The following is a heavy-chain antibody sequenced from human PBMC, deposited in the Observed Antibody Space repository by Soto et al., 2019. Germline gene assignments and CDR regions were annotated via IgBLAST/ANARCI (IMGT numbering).Heavy chain of an antibody. CDR3: AKWGNDWDYYYGLNV. Sequence: PGGSLRLSCAASGFTFSSYAMSWVRQAPGKGLQWVSTISESAGSAYYADSVKGRFTISRDSSKSTLYLQMNSLRAEDTAVYFCAKWGNDWDYYYGLNVWGQGXTVTVYS. V-gene: IGHV3-23*01. CDR1: GFTFSSYA. CDR2: ISESAGSA. J-gene: IGHJ6*02. D-gene: IGHD1-1*01.